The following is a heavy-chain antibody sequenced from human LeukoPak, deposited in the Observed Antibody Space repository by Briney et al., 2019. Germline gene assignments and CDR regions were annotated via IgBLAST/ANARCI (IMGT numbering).Heavy chain of an antibody. CDR3: ARSSGSANAD. D-gene: IGHD1-26*01. V-gene: IGHV4-30-2*05. J-gene: IGHJ4*02. CDR2: IYHSGST. Sequence: SQTLSLTCAVSGGSISSGGYSWSWIRQPPGKGLEWIGYIYHSGSTYYNPPLKSRVTISVDTSKNQFSLKLSSVTAADTAVYYCARSSGSANADWGQGTLVTVSS. CDR1: GGSISSGGYS.